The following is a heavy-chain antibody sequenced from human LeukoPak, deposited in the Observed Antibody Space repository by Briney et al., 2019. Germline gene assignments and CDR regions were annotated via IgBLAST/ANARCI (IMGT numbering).Heavy chain of an antibody. Sequence: PSETLSLTCTVSGGSISSYYWSWIRQPPGKGLEWIGYISYSGSTDYNPSLKSRVTISLDTSKNQFSLRLSSVTAADTAVYYCARGGGYSSGLDYWGQGTLVTVSS. V-gene: IGHV4-59*01. CDR1: GGSISSYY. D-gene: IGHD6-19*01. J-gene: IGHJ4*02. CDR2: ISYSGST. CDR3: ARGGGYSSGLDY.